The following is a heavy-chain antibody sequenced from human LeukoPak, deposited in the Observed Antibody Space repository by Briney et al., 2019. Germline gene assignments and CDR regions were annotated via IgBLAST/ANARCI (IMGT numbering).Heavy chain of an antibody. Sequence: GGSLRLSCVASGFTFSSHAMTWVRQAPGKGLEWVSVITLSGSATRYADSVKGRFTISRDNSKNTVYLQMTNLRAEDTAVYYCAKGYIQLWWFDYWGQGTLVTVSS. CDR3: AKGYIQLWWFDY. CDR1: GFTFSSHA. J-gene: IGHJ4*02. D-gene: IGHD2-21*01. V-gene: IGHV3-23*01. CDR2: ITLSGSAT.